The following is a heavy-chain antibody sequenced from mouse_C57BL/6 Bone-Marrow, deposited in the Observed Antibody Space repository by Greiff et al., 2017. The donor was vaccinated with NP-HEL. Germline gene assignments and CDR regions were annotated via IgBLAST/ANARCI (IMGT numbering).Heavy chain of an antibody. D-gene: IGHD2-4*01. Sequence: QVQLQQSGAELARPGASVKMSCKASGYTFTSYTMHWVKQRPGQGLEWIGYINPSSGYTTYNQKFKDKATLTAEKSSSTAYMQLSSLTSEDSAVYYCAKYDYENWGQGTTLTVSS. J-gene: IGHJ2*01. CDR3: AKYDYEN. CDR2: INPSSGYT. CDR1: GYTFTSYT. V-gene: IGHV1-4*01.